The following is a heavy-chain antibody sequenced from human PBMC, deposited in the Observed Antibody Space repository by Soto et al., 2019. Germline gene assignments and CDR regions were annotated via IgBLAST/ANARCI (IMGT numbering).Heavy chain of an antibody. CDR1: GFTFSSYS. Sequence: LRLSCAASGFTFSSYSMNWVRQAPGKGLEWVSSISSSSSYIYYADSVKGRFTISRDNAKNSLYLQMNSLRAEDTAVYYCARGEDYDILTGPGSYYYYGMDVWGQGTTVTVSS. V-gene: IGHV3-21*01. J-gene: IGHJ6*02. CDR3: ARGEDYDILTGPGSYYYYGMDV. D-gene: IGHD3-9*01. CDR2: ISSSSSYI.